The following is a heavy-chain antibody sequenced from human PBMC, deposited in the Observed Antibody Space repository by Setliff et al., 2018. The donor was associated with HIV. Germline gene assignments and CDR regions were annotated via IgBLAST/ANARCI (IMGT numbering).Heavy chain of an antibody. Sequence: GGSLRLSCLTSGFIFNDYHLAWVRQAPGQGLEWISYISRESHTSYSESVKGRFIVSRDDTKRSLYLQMHSLRPEDTAVYYCATDPHRRDGYNFDSWGQGTLVTVSS. D-gene: IGHD2-21*02. CDR3: ATDPHRRDGYNFDS. J-gene: IGHJ4*02. CDR1: GFIFNDYH. V-gene: IGHV3-11*05. CDR2: ISRESHT.